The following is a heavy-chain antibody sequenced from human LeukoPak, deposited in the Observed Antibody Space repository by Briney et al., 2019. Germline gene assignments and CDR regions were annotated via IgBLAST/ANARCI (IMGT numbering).Heavy chain of an antibody. Sequence: GGSLRLSCAASGFTFSGSGMHWVRQAPGKGLEWVSFIRYDGSKKFYADSVKGRFTISKDDSKNTLSLQMNSLRAEDTAIYYCAKDLVYSVNYWGQGTLVTVSS. CDR2: IRYDGSKK. CDR1: GFTFSGSG. V-gene: IGHV3-30*02. J-gene: IGHJ4*02. CDR3: AKDLVYSVNY. D-gene: IGHD5/OR15-5a*01.